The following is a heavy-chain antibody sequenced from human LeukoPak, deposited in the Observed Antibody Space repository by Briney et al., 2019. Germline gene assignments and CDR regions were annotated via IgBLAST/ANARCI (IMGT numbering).Heavy chain of an antibody. D-gene: IGHD2-2*01. CDR3: ARERCSSTSCHNNFDY. Sequence: ASVKVSRKASGYTFTSYGISWVRQAPGQGLEWMGWISAYNGNTNYAQKLQGRVTMTTDTSTSTAYMELRSLRSDDTAVYYCARERCSSTSCHNNFDYWGQGTLVTVSS. CDR1: GYTFTSYG. J-gene: IGHJ4*02. V-gene: IGHV1-18*01. CDR2: ISAYNGNT.